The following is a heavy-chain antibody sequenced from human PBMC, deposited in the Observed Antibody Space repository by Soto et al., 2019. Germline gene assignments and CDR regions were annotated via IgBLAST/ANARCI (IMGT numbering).Heavy chain of an antibody. CDR2: INAGYGNT. CDR1: GYTFSSYA. D-gene: IGHD7-27*01. CDR3: ARDTGDGNFDF. V-gene: IGHV1-3*01. J-gene: IGHJ4*02. Sequence: QVPLVQSGAEVRKPGASVKVSCKASGYTFSSYAMHWVRQAPGQRLEWMGWINAGYGNTKSSQKFQDRVTISRDTSASTAYMELTSLRSEDTAVYYCARDTGDGNFDFWGQGTLVTVSS.